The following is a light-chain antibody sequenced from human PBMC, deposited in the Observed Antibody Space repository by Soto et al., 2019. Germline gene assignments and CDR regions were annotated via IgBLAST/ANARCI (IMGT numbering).Light chain of an antibody. CDR2: DVT. Sequence: LTQPASVSGSPGQSITISCTGTSSDVGGYNYVSWYQHHPGKAPKLMIYDVTNRPSGVSNRFSGSKSGNTASLTISGLQAEDEADYYCSSYTSSGTVVFGGGTKVTVL. CDR3: SSYTSSGTVV. J-gene: IGLJ2*01. CDR1: SSDVGGYNY. V-gene: IGLV2-14*03.